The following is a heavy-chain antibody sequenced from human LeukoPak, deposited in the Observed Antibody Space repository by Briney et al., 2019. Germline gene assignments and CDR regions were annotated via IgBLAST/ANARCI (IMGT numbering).Heavy chain of an antibody. D-gene: IGHD1-1*01. Sequence: GASVKVSFTVSGYGLSELSMHWGRQAPGKGLEWVGGFDPESRKIIYAQKFQGRVTMTEETSTGTAHMELNSLRSDDTAVYYCARDPGTGTPVLFDYWGQGTLVTVSS. CDR3: ARDPGTGTPVLFDY. CDR2: FDPESRKI. V-gene: IGHV1-24*01. J-gene: IGHJ4*02. CDR1: GYGLSELS.